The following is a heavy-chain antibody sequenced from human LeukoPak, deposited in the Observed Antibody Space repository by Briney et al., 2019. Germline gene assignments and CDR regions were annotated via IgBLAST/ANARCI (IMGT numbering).Heavy chain of an antibody. Sequence: SVKVSCKASGGTFSSYAISWVRQAPGQGLEWMGGIIPIFGTANYAQKFQGRVTITADESTSTAYMELSSLRSEDTAVYYCAEHSCGGGMCYYYYYGMDVWGQGTTVTVSS. CDR1: GGTFSSYA. D-gene: IGHD3-16*01. J-gene: IGHJ6*02. V-gene: IGHV1-69*13. CDR3: AEHSCGGGMCYYYYYGMDV. CDR2: IIPIFGTA.